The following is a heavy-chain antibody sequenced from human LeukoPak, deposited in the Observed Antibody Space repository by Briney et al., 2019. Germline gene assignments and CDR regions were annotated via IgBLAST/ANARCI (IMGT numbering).Heavy chain of an antibody. V-gene: IGHV4-59*12. J-gene: IGHJ3*02. CDR2: IYYSGST. Sequence: SETLSLTCTVSGGSISSYYWSWIRQPPGKGLEWIGYIYYSGSTNYNPSLKSRVTISVDTSKNQFSLKLNSVTAADTAVYYCARDRLYCSSNTCYIIWGQGTMVTVSS. D-gene: IGHD2-2*01. CDR1: GGSISSYY. CDR3: ARDRLYCSSNTCYII.